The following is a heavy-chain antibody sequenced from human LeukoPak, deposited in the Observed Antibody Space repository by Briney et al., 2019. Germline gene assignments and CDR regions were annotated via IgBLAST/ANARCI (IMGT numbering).Heavy chain of an antibody. CDR3: ARDSPANWAQFDY. V-gene: IGHV3-53*01. CDR1: GFTVSSNY. J-gene: IGHJ4*02. Sequence: PGWSLTLSCAASGFTVSSNYRSWVRQAPGKGLEWVSIIYRDGTTYYADSVKGRFTISRDNSKNTLYLEMNSLRAEDTAVYYCARDSPANWAQFDYWGQGTLVTVSS. CDR2: IYRDGTT. D-gene: IGHD7-27*01.